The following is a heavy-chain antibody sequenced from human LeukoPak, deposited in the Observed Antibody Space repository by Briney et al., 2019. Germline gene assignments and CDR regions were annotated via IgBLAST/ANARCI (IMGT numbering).Heavy chain of an antibody. J-gene: IGHJ4*02. Sequence: QPGGSLRLSCAASGFTFSSYWMHWVRQAPGKGLVWVSRINSDGSSTSYADSAKGRFTISRDNSKNTLYLQMNSLRAEDTAVYYCAKDPLSGWSYYDSSGYPYWGQGTPVTVSS. CDR1: GFTFSSYW. CDR3: AKDPLSGWSYYDSSGYPY. D-gene: IGHD3-22*01. CDR2: INSDGSST. V-gene: IGHV3-74*01.